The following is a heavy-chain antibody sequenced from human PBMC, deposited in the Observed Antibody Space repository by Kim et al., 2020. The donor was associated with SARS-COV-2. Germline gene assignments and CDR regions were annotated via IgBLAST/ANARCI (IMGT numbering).Heavy chain of an antibody. CDR1: GGSISSSNW. V-gene: IGHV4-4*02. J-gene: IGHJ6*02. CDR3: ARGADCSSTSCYGDYYYYGMDV. CDR2: IYHSGST. D-gene: IGHD2-2*01. Sequence: SETLSLTCAVSGGSISSSNWWSWVRQPPGKGLEWIGEIYHSGSTNYNPSLKSRVTISVDKSKNQFSLKLSSVTAADTAVYYCARGADCSSTSCYGDYYYYGMDVWGQGTTVTVSS.